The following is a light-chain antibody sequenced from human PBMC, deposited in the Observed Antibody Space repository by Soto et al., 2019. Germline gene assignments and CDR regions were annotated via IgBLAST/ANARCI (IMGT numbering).Light chain of an antibody. J-gene: IGLJ2*01. CDR3: CSYAGSYTLL. CDR2: DVS. V-gene: IGLV2-11*01. Sequence: QLVLTQPRSVSGSPGQSVTISCTGTSSDVGGYNYVSWYQQHPGKAPKLMIYDVSKRPSGVPDRFSGSKSGNTASLTISGLQAEDEADYSCCSYAGSYTLLFGGGTKLTVL. CDR1: SSDVGGYNY.